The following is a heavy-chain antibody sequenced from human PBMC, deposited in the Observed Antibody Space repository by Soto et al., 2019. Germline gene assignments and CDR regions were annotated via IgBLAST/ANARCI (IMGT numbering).Heavy chain of an antibody. CDR3: ARDQGFYDSSGYYVRQPYYFDY. CDR1: GYTFTSYC. Sequence: GASVKVSCKASGYTFTSYCISWVLQAPGQGLEWMGWISAYNGNTNYAQKLQGRVTMTTDTSTSTAYMELRSLRSDDTAVYYCARDQGFYDSSGYYVRQPYYFDYWGQGTLVTVSS. V-gene: IGHV1-18*01. J-gene: IGHJ4*02. CDR2: ISAYNGNT. D-gene: IGHD3-22*01.